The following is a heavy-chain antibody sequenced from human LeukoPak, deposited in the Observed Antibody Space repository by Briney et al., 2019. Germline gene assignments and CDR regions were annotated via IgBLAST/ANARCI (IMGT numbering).Heavy chain of an antibody. CDR1: GYTFTGYY. Sequence: GASVTVSCKASGYTFTGYYMHWVRQAPGQGLEWMGWINPNSGGTNYAQKFQGRVTMTRDTSISTAYMELSRLRSDDTAVYYCARDPGGLYYYDSSGYYSTWGQGTLVTVSS. D-gene: IGHD3-22*01. V-gene: IGHV1-2*02. CDR3: ARDPGGLYYYDSSGYYST. CDR2: INPNSGGT. J-gene: IGHJ4*02.